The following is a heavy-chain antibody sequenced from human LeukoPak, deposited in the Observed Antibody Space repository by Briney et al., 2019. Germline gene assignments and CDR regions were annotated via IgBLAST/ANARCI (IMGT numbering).Heavy chain of an antibody. D-gene: IGHD3-3*01. Sequence: GGSLRLSCAASGFTFSSYAMSWVRQAPGKGLEWDSAISGSGGSTYYADSVKGRFTISRDNSKNTLYLQMNSLRAEDTAVYYCAKTMRRDNWFDPWGQGTLVIVSS. CDR1: GFTFSSYA. V-gene: IGHV3-23*01. CDR2: ISGSGGST. J-gene: IGHJ5*02. CDR3: AKTMRRDNWFDP.